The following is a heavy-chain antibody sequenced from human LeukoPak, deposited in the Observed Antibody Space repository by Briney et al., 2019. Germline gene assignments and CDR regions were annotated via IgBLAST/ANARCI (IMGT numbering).Heavy chain of an antibody. CDR1: GGSISSSSYY. J-gene: IGHJ3*02. CDR3: ARPTRYDFWSGYPGGAFDI. CDR2: IYYSGST. D-gene: IGHD3-3*01. V-gene: IGHV4-39*01. Sequence: PSETLSLTCTVSGGSISSSSYYWGWIRQPPGKGLEWMGSIYYSGSTYYNPSLKSRVTISVDTSKNQFSLKLSSVTAADTAVYYCARPTRYDFWSGYPGGAFDIWGQGTMVAVSS.